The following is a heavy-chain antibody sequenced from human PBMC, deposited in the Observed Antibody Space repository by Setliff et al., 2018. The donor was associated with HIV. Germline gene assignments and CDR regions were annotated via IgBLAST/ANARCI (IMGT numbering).Heavy chain of an antibody. Sequence: PSETLSLTCSVSGGSMSSGDYYWSWIRQHPGKGLEWIGYIYYSGSTYYNPSLKSRITISGDTSKNEFSLKVTSVTAAGTAVYFCARARYYYDPDNTGSSGEYFDYWGQGALVTVSS. J-gene: IGHJ4*02. CDR2: IYYSGST. CDR3: ARARYYYDPDNTGSSGEYFDY. V-gene: IGHV4-31*03. CDR1: GGSMSSGDYY. D-gene: IGHD3-22*01.